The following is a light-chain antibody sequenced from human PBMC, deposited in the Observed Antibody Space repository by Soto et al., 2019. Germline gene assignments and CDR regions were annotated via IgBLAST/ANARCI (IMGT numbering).Light chain of an antibody. CDR3: MQSISRLT. CDR2: GAS. J-gene: IGKJ4*01. CDR1: QSLLYSDGKTY. V-gene: IGKV2D-29*01. Sequence: IVLTQTPLSLSVAPGQPASISCKSAQSLLYSDGKTYLYWYLQKPGQPPQPLIYGASNRFSGVPDRFSGSGSGTDFTLRISRVEAEDVGVYFYMQSISRLTFGGGTKVDIK.